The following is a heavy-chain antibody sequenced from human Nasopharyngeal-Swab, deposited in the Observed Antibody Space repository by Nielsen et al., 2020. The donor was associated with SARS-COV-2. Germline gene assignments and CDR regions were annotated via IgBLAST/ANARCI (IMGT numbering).Heavy chain of an antibody. CDR2: IGIAGDP. CDR3: ARGGRGSQYYMDV. J-gene: IGHJ6*03. V-gene: IGHV3-13*05. CDR1: GFTFSTYD. Sequence: GESLKISCAASGFTFSTYDMHWVRQVTGKGLEWVSAIGIAGDPYYAGSVKGRFTISRENAKNSLYLQMNSLRAGDTAVYCYARGGRGSQYYMDVWGKGTTVTVSS. D-gene: IGHD1-26*01.